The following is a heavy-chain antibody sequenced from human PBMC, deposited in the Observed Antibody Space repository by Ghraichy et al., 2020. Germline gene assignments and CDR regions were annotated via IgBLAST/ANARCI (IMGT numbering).Heavy chain of an antibody. CDR3: ARGDYYGSGSYYNAFDP. CDR2: IIPIFGTA. CDR1: GGTFSSYA. D-gene: IGHD3-10*01. J-gene: IGHJ5*02. V-gene: IGHV1-69*13. Sequence: SVKVSCKASGGTFSSYAISWVRQAPGQGLEWMGGIIPIFGTANYAQKFQGRVTITADESTSTAYMELSSLRSEDTAVYYCARGDYYGSGSYYNAFDPGGQGTLVTVSS.